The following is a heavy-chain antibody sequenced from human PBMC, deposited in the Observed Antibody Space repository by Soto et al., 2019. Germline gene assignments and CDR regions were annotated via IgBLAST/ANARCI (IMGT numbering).Heavy chain of an antibody. CDR1: GFTFSSYA. D-gene: IGHD6-19*01. Sequence: GGSLRLSCAASGFTFSSYAMHWVRQAPGKGLEWVAVISYDGSNKYYADSVKGRFTISRDNSKNTLYLQMNSLRAEDTAVYYCASPLLGGYEEWLWGKYGMDVWGQGTTVTVSS. CDR2: ISYDGSNK. V-gene: IGHV3-30-3*01. J-gene: IGHJ6*02. CDR3: ASPLLGGYEEWLWGKYGMDV.